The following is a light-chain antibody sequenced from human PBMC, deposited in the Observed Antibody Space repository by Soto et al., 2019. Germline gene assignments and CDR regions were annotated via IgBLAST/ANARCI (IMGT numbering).Light chain of an antibody. Sequence: DIQMTQSPSSVSASVGDRVNITCRASQGISSWLAWYKPKPGKAPKLLIYTASSLQSGVPSRFSGSASGTAFTRTISSLQPEDFGTYVWQQAKSSPLTFGGGTKVESK. CDR3: QQAKSSPLT. CDR2: TAS. V-gene: IGKV1D-12*01. J-gene: IGKJ4*01. CDR1: QGISSW.